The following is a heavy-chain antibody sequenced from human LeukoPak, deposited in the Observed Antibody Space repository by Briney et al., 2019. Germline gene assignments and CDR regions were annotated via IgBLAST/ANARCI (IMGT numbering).Heavy chain of an antibody. Sequence: ASVKVSCKASGYTLTGYYTHWVRQAPGQGLEWMGGINPNSGGTNYAQKFKGRVTMTRDTSISTAYMEVSSLRSDDTAVYYCASGFGGSGSLTKIFDYWGQGTLVTVSP. D-gene: IGHD3-10*01. CDR1: GYTLTGYY. J-gene: IGHJ4*02. V-gene: IGHV1-2*02. CDR3: ASGFGGSGSLTKIFDY. CDR2: INPNSGGT.